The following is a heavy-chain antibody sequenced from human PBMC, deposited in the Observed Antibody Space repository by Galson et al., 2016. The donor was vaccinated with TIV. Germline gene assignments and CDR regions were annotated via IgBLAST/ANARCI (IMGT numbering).Heavy chain of an antibody. J-gene: IGHJ4*02. D-gene: IGHD3-10*01. CDR3: ARAAGGWFGDPLGYFDS. CDR2: INPKSGDT. CDR1: GYFFIDNY. Sequence: SVKVSCKASGYFFIDNYIHWMRQAPGQGLEWMGWINPKSGDTHYEYGFQGRLTLTRDTSSGMVYMQLSGLTYDDTAVYYCARAAGGWFGDPLGYFDSWGQGTLVRVSS. V-gene: IGHV1-2*02.